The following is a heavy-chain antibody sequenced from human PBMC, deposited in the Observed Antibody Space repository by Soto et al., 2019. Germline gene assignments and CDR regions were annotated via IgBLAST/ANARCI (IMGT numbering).Heavy chain of an antibody. Sequence: PGGSLRLSCAASGFTVSSNYMSWVRQAPGKGLEWVSAIYSGGSTYYADSVKGRFTISRHNSKNTLYLQMNSLRAEDTAVYYCARDIYSSSWYDYNGMDVWGQGTTVTVSS. CDR2: IYSGGST. J-gene: IGHJ6*02. CDR1: GFTVSSNY. D-gene: IGHD6-13*01. V-gene: IGHV3-53*04. CDR3: ARDIYSSSWYDYNGMDV.